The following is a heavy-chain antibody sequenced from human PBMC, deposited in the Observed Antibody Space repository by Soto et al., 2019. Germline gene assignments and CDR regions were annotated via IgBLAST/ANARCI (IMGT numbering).Heavy chain of an antibody. Sequence: SETLSLTCAVYGGSFSGYYWSWIRQPPGKGLEWIGEINHSGSTNYNPSLKSRVTISVDTSKNQFSLKLSSVTAADTAVYYCARESDYYDSSGYYDWFDPWGQGTLVTVSS. CDR3: ARESDYYDSSGYYDWFDP. CDR1: GGSFSGYY. D-gene: IGHD3-22*01. CDR2: INHSGST. J-gene: IGHJ5*02. V-gene: IGHV4-34*01.